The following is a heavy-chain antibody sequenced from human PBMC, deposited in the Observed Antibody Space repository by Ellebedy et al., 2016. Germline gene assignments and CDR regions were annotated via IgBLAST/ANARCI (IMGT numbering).Heavy chain of an antibody. Sequence: ASVKVSXXVSGYTLTELSMHWVRQAPGKGLEWMGGFDPEDGETIYAQKFQGRVTMTEDTSTDTAYMELSSLRSEDTAVYYCARGGYCSGGTCYSFDYWGQGTLVTVSS. J-gene: IGHJ4*02. CDR3: ARGGYCSGGTCYSFDY. CDR2: FDPEDGET. D-gene: IGHD2-15*01. CDR1: GYTLTELS. V-gene: IGHV1-24*01.